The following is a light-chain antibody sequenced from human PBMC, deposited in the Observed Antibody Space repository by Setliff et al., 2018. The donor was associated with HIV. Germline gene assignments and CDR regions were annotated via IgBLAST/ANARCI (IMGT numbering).Light chain of an antibody. CDR3: SSYTDSSAYV. CDR1: SSDVGGYKH. Sequence: QSALTQAASVSGSPGQSITISCTGTSSDVGGYKHVSWYQQHPGKAPKLMIYEVSNRPSGVSNRFSGSKSGNTASLTISGLQAEDVADYYCSSYTDSSAYVFGTGTKVTVL. J-gene: IGLJ1*01. CDR2: EVS. V-gene: IGLV2-14*01.